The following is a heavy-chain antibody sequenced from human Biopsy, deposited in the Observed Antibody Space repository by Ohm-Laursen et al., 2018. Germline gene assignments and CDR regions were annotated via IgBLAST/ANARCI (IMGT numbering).Heavy chain of an antibody. CDR3: ARGRTGG. D-gene: IGHD1/OR15-1a*01. J-gene: IGHJ4*02. CDR1: GFSFSSYW. Sequence: GSLRLSCAAPGFSFSSYWMHWVRQAPGKGLEWVSFISSGSSPIYYADSVKGRFTISRDDAKNSLYLQMNSLRAEDTAVYYCARGRTGGWGQGTLVTASS. V-gene: IGHV3-48*01. CDR2: ISSGSSPI.